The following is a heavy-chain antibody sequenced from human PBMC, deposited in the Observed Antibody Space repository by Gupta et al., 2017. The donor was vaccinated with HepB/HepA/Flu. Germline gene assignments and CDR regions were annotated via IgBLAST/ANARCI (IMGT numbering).Heavy chain of an antibody. CDR3: TYDYGGNGNYGLDV. Sequence: EVQVVESGGTLVQPGGSLKLSCAASVFIFSGSPIHWVRQASGKGLEWVGRMRTKSKNYATEYAATVEGRFAISRDDSKNTAYLQMNSLRTEDTTVYYRTYDYGGNGNYGLDVWGQGTTVTVSS. CDR2: MRTKSKNYAT. CDR1: VFIFSGSP. J-gene: IGHJ6*02. D-gene: IGHD4-17*01. V-gene: IGHV3-73*01.